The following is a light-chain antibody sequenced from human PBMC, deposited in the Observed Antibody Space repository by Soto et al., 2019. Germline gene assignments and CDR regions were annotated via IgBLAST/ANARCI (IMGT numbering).Light chain of an antibody. Sequence: QSALTQPRSVSGSPGQSITISCTGTSSGVGGSNYVSWYQQHPGKAPKLVIYDVTQRPSGVSNRFAGTKCGSTASLTISGLQTEDEADYFCYSYAGSCNWVFGGGTKLTV. CDR1: SSGVGGSNY. J-gene: IGLJ3*02. CDR3: YSYAGSCNWV. V-gene: IGLV2-11*01. CDR2: DVT.